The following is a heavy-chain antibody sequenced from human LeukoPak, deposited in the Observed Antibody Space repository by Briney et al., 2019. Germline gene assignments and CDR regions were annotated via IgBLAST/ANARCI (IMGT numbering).Heavy chain of an antibody. V-gene: IGHV3-23*01. D-gene: IGHD5-18*01. Sequence: GGSLRLSCATFGFTFNNYAMSWVRQAPGKGLEWVSAISSSGGSTFYADSVKGRFSISRDNSNNTLYLQMNSLRAEDTAVYYCAIRTGRDTREYWGQGTLVTVSS. J-gene: IGHJ4*02. CDR2: ISSSGGST. CDR1: GFTFNNYA. CDR3: AIRTGRDTREY.